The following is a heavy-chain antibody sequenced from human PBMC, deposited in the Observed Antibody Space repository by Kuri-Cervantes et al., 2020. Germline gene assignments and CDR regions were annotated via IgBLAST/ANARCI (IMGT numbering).Heavy chain of an antibody. CDR1: GGSISSSSYY. D-gene: IGHD4-17*01. CDR2: IYYSGST. CDR3: ARLPTAAY. J-gene: IGHJ4*02. Sequence: GSLRLSCTVSGGSISSSSYYWGWIRQPPGKGLKWIGSIYYSGSTYYNPSLKSRVTISVDTSKNKFSLKLSSVTAADTAVYYCARLPTAAYWGQGTLVTVSS. V-gene: IGHV4-39*01.